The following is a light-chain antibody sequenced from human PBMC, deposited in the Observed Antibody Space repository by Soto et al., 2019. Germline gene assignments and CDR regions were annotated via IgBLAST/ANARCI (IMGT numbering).Light chain of an antibody. J-gene: IGLJ2*01. CDR2: DVS. Sequence: QSVLTQPASVSGSPGQSITISCIGTSTDVGSYNLFSWYQQHPGKAPKLIIYDVSKRPSGVSDRFSGSKSANTASLIISGLQAEDEADYYCCSYAGNTLVVFGGGTKLTVL. CDR3: CSYAGNTLVV. V-gene: IGLV2-23*02. CDR1: STDVGSYNL.